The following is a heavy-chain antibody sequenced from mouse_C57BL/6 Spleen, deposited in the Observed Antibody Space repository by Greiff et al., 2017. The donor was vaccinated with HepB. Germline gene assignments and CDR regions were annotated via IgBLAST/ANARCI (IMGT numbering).Heavy chain of an antibody. CDR2: ISYSGST. J-gene: IGHJ2*01. CDR1: GYSITSGYG. CDR3: ARTARIKY. Sequence: EVKLQESGLGLVKPSQSLSLTCTVTGYSITSGYGWTWIRQFPGNKLEWMGYISYSGSTNYNPSLQSRISITRDTSKNQFFLQLNSVTTEDTATYYCARTARIKYWGQGTTLTVSS. V-gene: IGHV3-2*02. D-gene: IGHD1-2*01.